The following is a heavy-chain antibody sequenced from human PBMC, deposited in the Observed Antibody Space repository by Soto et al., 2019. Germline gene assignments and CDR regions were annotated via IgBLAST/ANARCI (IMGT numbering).Heavy chain of an antibody. CDR3: VRQPGGVATPGDDY. CDR1: GYNFAAFD. D-gene: IGHD2-15*01. Sequence: ASVKVSCRASGYNFAAFDIHWVRQAAGQGLEWMGWLNPRTGGTAFAQGFQDRVSMTSDVSRNTAYMELRGLRSEDTAVYFCVRQPGGVATPGDDYWGQGALVTVSS. J-gene: IGHJ4*02. V-gene: IGHV1-2*02. CDR2: LNPRTGGT.